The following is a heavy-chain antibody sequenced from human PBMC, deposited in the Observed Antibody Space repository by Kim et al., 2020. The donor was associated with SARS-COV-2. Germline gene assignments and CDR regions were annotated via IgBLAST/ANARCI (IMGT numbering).Heavy chain of an antibody. CDR3: ARVGSTVAAGTIDC. D-gene: IGHD6-13*01. J-gene: IGHJ4*02. CDR2: ISSSGFTT. V-gene: IGHV3-11*01. Sequence: GGSLRLSCAASGFFFSDYYMSWIRQAPGKGLEWVSYISSSGFTTHYADSVKGRFTISRDNAKNSLYLQMNSLRAEDTALYYCARVGSTVAAGTIDCWGQGTLVTVSS. CDR1: GFFFSDYY.